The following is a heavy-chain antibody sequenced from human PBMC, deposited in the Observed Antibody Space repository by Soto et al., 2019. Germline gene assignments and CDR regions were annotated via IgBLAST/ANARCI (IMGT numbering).Heavy chain of an antibody. CDR2: IDPRDSYS. CDR1: GYTFSAFW. Sequence: PGESLKISCQASGYTFSAFWIAWVRQMPGKGLEWMATIDPRDSYSNYSLSFQGHVTISADKSIGSAYLHWSTLEASDTAIYYCARPSTGFCTKTTCQHYFGMDVWGQGTTVTVS. CDR3: ARPSTGFCTKTTCQHYFGMDV. V-gene: IGHV5-10-1*01. J-gene: IGHJ6*02. D-gene: IGHD2-8*01.